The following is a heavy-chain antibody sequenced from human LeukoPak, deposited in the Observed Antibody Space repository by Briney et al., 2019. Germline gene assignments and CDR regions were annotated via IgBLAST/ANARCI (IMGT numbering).Heavy chain of an antibody. CDR1: GFTFDDYA. CDR3: AIDPNWGVDY. V-gene: IGHV3-9*01. CDR2: ISWNSGSI. Sequence: GRSLRLSCAASGFTFDDYAMHWVRQAPGKGLEWVSGISWNSGSIGYADSVKGRFTISRDNSKNTLYLQMNSLRAEDTAVYYCAIDPNWGVDYWGQGVLVTVSS. J-gene: IGHJ4*02. D-gene: IGHD7-27*01.